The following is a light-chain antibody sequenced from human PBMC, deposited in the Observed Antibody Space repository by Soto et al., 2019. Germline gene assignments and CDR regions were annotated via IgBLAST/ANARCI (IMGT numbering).Light chain of an antibody. J-gene: IGLJ1*01. V-gene: IGLV1-44*01. CDR1: SSDIGSNT. CDR3: EAWDASLNGPRYV. Sequence: QSVLTQPPSASGTPGQRVTISCSGSSSDIGSNTVNWYQHLPGTAPKLLIYSNNQRPSGVPDRFSGSKSGTSASLAISGLQSDDEADYYCEAWDASLNGPRYVFGTGTKVTVL. CDR2: SNN.